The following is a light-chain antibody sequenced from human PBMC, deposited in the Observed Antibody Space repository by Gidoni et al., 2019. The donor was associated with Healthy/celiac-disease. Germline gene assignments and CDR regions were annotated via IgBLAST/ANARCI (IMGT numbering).Light chain of an antibody. CDR3: QVWDSSTVV. Sequence: SYALTQPLSVSVALGQTARITCGGNNIGSKNVHWYQQKPGQAPVLVIYRDSNRPSGIPERFSGSNSWNTATLTISRAQAGDEADYYCQVWDSSTVVFGGGTKLTVL. J-gene: IGLJ2*01. V-gene: IGLV3-9*01. CDR1: NIGSKN. CDR2: RDS.